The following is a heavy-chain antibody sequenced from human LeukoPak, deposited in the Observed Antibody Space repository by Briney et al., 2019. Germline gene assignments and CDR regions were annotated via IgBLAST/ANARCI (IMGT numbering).Heavy chain of an antibody. Sequence: GGSLRLSCAASGFTFSSYSMNWVRQAPGKGLEWVSSISSSSSYIYYADSVKGRFTISRDNAKNSLYLQMNSLRAEDTAVYYCARDSNCYGSGQSAWGQGTLVTVSS. D-gene: IGHD3-10*01. V-gene: IGHV3-21*01. CDR2: ISSSSSYI. CDR3: ARDSNCYGSGQSA. CDR1: GFTFSSYS. J-gene: IGHJ5*02.